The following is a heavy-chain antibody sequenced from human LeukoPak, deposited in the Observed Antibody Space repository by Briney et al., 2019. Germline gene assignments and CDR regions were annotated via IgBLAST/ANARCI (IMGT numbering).Heavy chain of an antibody. CDR3: ARLYCSSTSCYWGYYYYGMDV. CDR1: GYTFTSYG. V-gene: IGHV1-18*01. CDR2: IGAYNGNT. Sequence: ASVKVSCKASGYTFTSYGISWVRQAPGQGLEWMGWIGAYNGNTNYAQKLQGRVTMTTDTSTSTAYMELRSLRSDDTAVYYCARLYCSSTSCYWGYYYYGMDVWGQGTTVTVSS. D-gene: IGHD2-2*01. J-gene: IGHJ6*02.